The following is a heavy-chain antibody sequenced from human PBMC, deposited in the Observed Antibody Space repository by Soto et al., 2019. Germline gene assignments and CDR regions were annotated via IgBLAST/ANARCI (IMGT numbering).Heavy chain of an antibody. J-gene: IGHJ4*02. CDR2: ISSSSSHT. V-gene: IGHV3-11*05. D-gene: IGHD3-22*01. CDR3: ARDRSGYYHGGIIDY. Sequence: PGGSLRLSCAASGFTFSDYYMSWIRQAPGKGLEWVSYISSSSSHTNYADSVKGRFIISRDNAKNSLYLQMNSLRAEDTAVYYCARDRSGYYHGGIIDYWGQGTLVTVSS. CDR1: GFTFSDYY.